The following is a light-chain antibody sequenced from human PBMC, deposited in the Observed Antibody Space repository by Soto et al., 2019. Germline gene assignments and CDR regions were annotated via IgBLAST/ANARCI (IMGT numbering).Light chain of an antibody. Sequence: EIVLTQSPGTLSLSPGEGATLSCRASQSVSSTLLAWYQQKPGQAPRLLIYGASSRATGIPDRFSGSGSGTDFTLTISRLEPEDFAVYYCQQYGNSRYIFGQGTKVDIK. J-gene: IGKJ2*01. CDR2: GAS. V-gene: IGKV3-20*01. CDR3: QQYGNSRYI. CDR1: QSVSSTL.